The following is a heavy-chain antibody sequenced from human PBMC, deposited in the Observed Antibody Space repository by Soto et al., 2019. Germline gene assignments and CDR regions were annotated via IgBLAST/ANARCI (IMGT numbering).Heavy chain of an antibody. CDR1: GFSVSTSH. CDR2: IYSGGAT. J-gene: IGHJ5*02. D-gene: IGHD3-10*01. Sequence: EVQLMESGGGLMQPGGSLRLSCAAAGFSVSTSHIPWVRQAPGKGLEWVSVIYSGGATHYAVSVKGRLIISRDKSKNTVDLQMNGLRAEDTAVYYCAQVGPYGSGSYMFRCNWFGPWGVGTLVPVSS. CDR3: AQVGPYGSGSYMFRCNWFGP. V-gene: IGHV3-53*01.